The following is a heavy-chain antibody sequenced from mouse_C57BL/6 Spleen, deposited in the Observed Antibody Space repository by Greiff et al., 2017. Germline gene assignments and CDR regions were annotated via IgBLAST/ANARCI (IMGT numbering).Heavy chain of an antibody. D-gene: IGHD2-2*01. CDR3: ARYGNDDAMDY. CDR1: GYTFTSYW. J-gene: IGHJ4*01. CDR2: IHPNSGST. Sequence: QVQLQQPGAELVKPGASVKLSCKASGYTFTSYWLHWVKQRPGQGLEWIGMIHPNSGSTNYNEKFKSKATLTVDKSSSTAYMQLSSLTSEDSAVYYCARYGNDDAMDYWGQGTSVTVSS. V-gene: IGHV1-64*01.